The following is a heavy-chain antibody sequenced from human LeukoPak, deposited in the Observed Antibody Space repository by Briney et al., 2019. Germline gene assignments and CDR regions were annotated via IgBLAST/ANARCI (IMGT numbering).Heavy chain of an antibody. Sequence: GASVKVSCKASGYTFTSYGISWVRQAPGQGLEWMGWISAYNGNTNYAQKLQGRVTMTTDTSTSTAYMERRSLRSDDTAVYYCARDGGDIVATITFTIGDYWGQGTLVTVSS. D-gene: IGHD5-12*01. J-gene: IGHJ4*02. CDR3: ARDGGDIVATITFTIGDY. CDR2: ISAYNGNT. V-gene: IGHV1-18*01. CDR1: GYTFTSYG.